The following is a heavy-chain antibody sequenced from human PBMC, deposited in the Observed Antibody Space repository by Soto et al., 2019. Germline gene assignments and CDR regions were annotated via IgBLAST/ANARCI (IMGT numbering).Heavy chain of an antibody. V-gene: IGHV3-30*18. CDR1: GFTFSSYG. CDR3: AKDARYGAARPQYGMDV. CDR2: ISYDGSNK. Sequence: QVQLVESGGGVVQPGRSLRLSCAASGFTFSSYGMHWVRQAPGKGLEWVAVISYDGSNKYYADSVKGRFTISRDNSKNTLYLQMNRLRAEDTAVYYCAKDARYGAARPQYGMDVWGQGTTVTVSS. D-gene: IGHD6-6*01. J-gene: IGHJ6*02.